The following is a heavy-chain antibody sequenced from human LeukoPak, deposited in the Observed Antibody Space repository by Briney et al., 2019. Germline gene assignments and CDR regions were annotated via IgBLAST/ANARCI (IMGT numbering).Heavy chain of an antibody. CDR1: GFTFSSYS. V-gene: IGHV3-21*06. Sequence: GGSLRLSCAASGFTFSSYSMTWVRQAPGKGLEWVSSISGNSRYIYYADSMRGRFTISRDNAKNSLYLQMNSLKPEDTAVYYCARVAEAAAFDSWGQGTLVTVSS. CDR3: ARVAEAAAFDS. D-gene: IGHD6-13*01. J-gene: IGHJ4*02. CDR2: ISGNSRYI.